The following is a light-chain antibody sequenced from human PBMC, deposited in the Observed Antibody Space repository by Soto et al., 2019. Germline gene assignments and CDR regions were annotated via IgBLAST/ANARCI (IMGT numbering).Light chain of an antibody. CDR3: QQVNSFPLT. Sequence: EIKMNQSPSTLSAYEGERVTLSCLASQSVSSWLAWYQQRPGKAPKLLIYDASSLDSGIPARFSGSGSGTEFTLTISSLQSEDFATYFCQQVNSFPLTFGGGTKVDIK. V-gene: IGKV1-5*01. CDR2: DAS. J-gene: IGKJ4*01. CDR1: QSVSSW.